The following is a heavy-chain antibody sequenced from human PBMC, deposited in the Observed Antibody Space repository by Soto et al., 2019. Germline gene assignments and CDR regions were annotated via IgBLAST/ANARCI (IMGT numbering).Heavy chain of an antibody. J-gene: IGHJ4*02. CDR3: ARATPYGDLTPYFDY. V-gene: IGHV4-59*08. CDR1: GGSISSYY. Sequence: SETLSLTCTVSGGSISSYYWSWIRQPPGKGLEWIGYIYYSGSTNYNPSLKSRVTISVDTSKNQFSLKLSSVTAADTAVYYCARATPYGDLTPYFDYWGQGTLVTVSS. CDR2: IYYSGST. D-gene: IGHD4-17*01.